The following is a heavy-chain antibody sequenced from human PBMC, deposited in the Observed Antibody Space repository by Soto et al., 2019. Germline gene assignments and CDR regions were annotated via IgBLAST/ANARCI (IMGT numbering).Heavy chain of an antibody. V-gene: IGHV4-31*03. CDR3: ARSGASGVIITSKWFDP. J-gene: IGHJ5*02. D-gene: IGHD3-10*01. Sequence: SETLSLTCTVSGDSIRSAGHYWSWIRQHPGKGLEWIGYIHYTGSTYYNPSLKSRVSISLDTSQNQFSLKLTSVTAADTAVYYCARSGASGVIITSKWFDPWGQGTLVTVSS. CDR1: GDSIRSAGHY. CDR2: IHYTGST.